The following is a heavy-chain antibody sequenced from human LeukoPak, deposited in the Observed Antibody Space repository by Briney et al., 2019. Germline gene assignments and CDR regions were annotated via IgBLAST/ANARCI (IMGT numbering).Heavy chain of an antibody. Sequence: PGGSLRLSCAASGFTFSSYSMNWVRQAPGKGLEWVSSISSSSSYIYYADSVKGRFTNSRDNAKNSLYLQMNSLRAEDTAVYYCARDGSSWRLYYYYGMDVWGQGTTVTVSS. CDR3: ARDGSSWRLYYYYGMDV. CDR2: ISSSSSYI. CDR1: GFTFSSYS. V-gene: IGHV3-21*01. J-gene: IGHJ6*02. D-gene: IGHD6-13*01.